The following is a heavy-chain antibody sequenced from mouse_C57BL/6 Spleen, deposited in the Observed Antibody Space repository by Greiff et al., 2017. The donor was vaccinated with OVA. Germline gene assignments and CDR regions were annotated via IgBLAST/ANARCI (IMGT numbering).Heavy chain of an antibody. D-gene: IGHD3-2*02. CDR2: IYPGDGDT. Sequence: QVQLQQSGAELVKPGASVKISCKASGYAFSSYWMNWVKQRPGKGLEWIGQIYPGDGDTNYNGKFKGKATLTADKSSSTAYMQLRSLTSEDSAVYFCARRGAAQATFYAMDYWGQGTSVTVSA. V-gene: IGHV1-80*01. CDR1: GYAFSSYW. CDR3: ARRGAAQATFYAMDY. J-gene: IGHJ4*01.